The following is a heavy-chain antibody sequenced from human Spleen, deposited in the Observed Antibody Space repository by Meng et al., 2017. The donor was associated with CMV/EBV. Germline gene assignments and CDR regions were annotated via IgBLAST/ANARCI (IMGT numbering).Heavy chain of an antibody. D-gene: IGHD1-7*01. V-gene: IGHV1-18*01. CDR1: GYSFTNYG. CDR2: ISAYNGNT. CDR3: ARDTFSGSGRNYEDYYYYGMDV. Sequence: ASVKVSCKASGYSFTNYGISWVRQAPGQGLEWMGWISAYNGNTNYAQNLQDRVTMITDTSTSTAYMELRSLRSADTAVYYCARDTFSGSGRNYEDYYYYGMDVWGQGTTVTVSS. J-gene: IGHJ6*02.